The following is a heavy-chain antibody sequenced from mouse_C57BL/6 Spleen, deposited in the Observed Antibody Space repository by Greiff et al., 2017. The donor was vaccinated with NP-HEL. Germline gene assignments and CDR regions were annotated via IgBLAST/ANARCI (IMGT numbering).Heavy chain of an antibody. Sequence: VQLQQSGPELVKPGASVKISCKASGYTFTDYYMNWVKQSHGKSLEWIGDINPNNGGTSYNQKFKGKATLTVDKSSSTAYMELRSLTSEDSAVYYCARGAYYSNGGFAYWGQGTLVTVSA. J-gene: IGHJ3*01. CDR2: INPNNGGT. CDR3: ARGAYYSNGGFAY. V-gene: IGHV1-26*01. CDR1: GYTFTDYY. D-gene: IGHD2-5*01.